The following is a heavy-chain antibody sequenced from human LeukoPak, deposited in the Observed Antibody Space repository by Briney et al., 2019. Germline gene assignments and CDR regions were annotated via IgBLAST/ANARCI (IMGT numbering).Heavy chain of an antibody. D-gene: IGHD6-6*01. CDR3: ARAESSDAFDI. J-gene: IGHJ3*02. CDR2: ITGSGDST. Sequence: QSGGSLRLSCAASGFSFSNYAMSWVRQTPGQGLEWVSTITGSGDSTFYADSMKGRFTISRHNFKNTLYLLMNSLRAEDTAVYYCARAESSDAFDIWGQGTMVTVSS. V-gene: IGHV3-23*01. CDR1: GFSFSNYA.